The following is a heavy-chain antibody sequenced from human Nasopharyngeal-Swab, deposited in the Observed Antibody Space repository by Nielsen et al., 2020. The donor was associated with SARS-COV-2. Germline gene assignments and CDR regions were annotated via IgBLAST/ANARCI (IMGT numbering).Heavy chain of an antibody. Sequence: WIRQPPGKGLEWIGYIYYSGSTNYNPSLKSRVTISVDTSKNQFSLKLSSVTAADTAVYYRARVGTYYYDSSGHLNYYYYYYMDVWGKGTTVTVSS. CDR2: IYYSGST. D-gene: IGHD3-22*01. J-gene: IGHJ6*03. CDR3: ARVGTYYYDSSGHLNYYYYYYMDV. V-gene: IGHV4-59*01.